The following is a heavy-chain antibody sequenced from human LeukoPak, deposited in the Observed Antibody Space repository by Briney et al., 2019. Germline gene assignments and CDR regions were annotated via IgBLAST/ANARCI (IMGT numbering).Heavy chain of an antibody. Sequence: HPGGSLRLSCAASGFTFSSYAMHWVRQAPGKGLEWVAVISYDGSNKYYADSVKGRFTISRDNSKNTLYLQMNSLRAEDTAVYYCAKDLEQWLVVSGFDPWGQGTLVTVSS. CDR3: AKDLEQWLVVSGFDP. D-gene: IGHD6-19*01. CDR1: GFTFSSYA. CDR2: ISYDGSNK. J-gene: IGHJ5*02. V-gene: IGHV3-30*04.